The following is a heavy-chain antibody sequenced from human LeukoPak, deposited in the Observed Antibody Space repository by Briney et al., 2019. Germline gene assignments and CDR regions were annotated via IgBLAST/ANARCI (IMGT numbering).Heavy chain of an antibody. Sequence: SETLSLTCTVSGGSINNYYWSWIRQPPGKGLEWIGFIYHSGGTKYNPSLQSRVTISVDTSKNQFSLRLNSVTAADTATYYCARTDVGYSSGWYYFDYWGQGTLATVS. CDR3: ARTDVGYSSGWYYFDY. CDR2: IYHSGGT. CDR1: GGSINNYY. V-gene: IGHV4-59*08. J-gene: IGHJ4*02. D-gene: IGHD6-19*01.